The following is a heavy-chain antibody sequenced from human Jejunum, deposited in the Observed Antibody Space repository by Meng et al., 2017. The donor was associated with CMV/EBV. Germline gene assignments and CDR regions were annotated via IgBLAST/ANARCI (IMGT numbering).Heavy chain of an antibody. V-gene: IGHV3-7*01. CDR2: IKNDGSEK. CDR1: TFSNYW. CDR3: ARDMYYVSSGFFGREDY. D-gene: IGHD3-22*01. Sequence: TFSNYWMNWGRQAPGKGLEWVANIKNDGSEKYYVNSVKGRFTISRDNAKNSLYLQMNSLRAEDTAVYYCARDMYYVSSGFFGREDYWGQGTLVTVSS. J-gene: IGHJ4*02.